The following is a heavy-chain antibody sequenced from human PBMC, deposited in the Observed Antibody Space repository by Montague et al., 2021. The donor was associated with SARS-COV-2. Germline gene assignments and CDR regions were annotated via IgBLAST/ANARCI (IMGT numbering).Heavy chain of an antibody. D-gene: IGHD3-9*01. CDR3: ARDFGILTGTAPEDY. CDR1: GFTFSSYG. V-gene: IGHV3-33*01. Sequence: SLRLSCAASGFTFSSYGMHWVRQAPGKGLEWVAVIWYDGSNTYYADSVKGRFTISRDNSKNTLYLQMNSLRAEDTAVYYCARDFGILTGTAPEDYWGQGTLVTVSS. CDR2: IWYDGSNT. J-gene: IGHJ4*02.